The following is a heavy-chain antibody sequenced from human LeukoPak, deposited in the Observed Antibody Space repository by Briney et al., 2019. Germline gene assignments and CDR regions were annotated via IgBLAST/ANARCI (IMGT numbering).Heavy chain of an antibody. J-gene: IGHJ4*02. Sequence: GGSLRLSCAASGFTFSSYEMHWVRQAPGKGLEWVSYISSSGSTIYYADSVKGRFTISRDNAKNSLYLQMNSLRAEDTAVYYCARDSSSWYFDLWGQGNLVTVSS. CDR1: GFTFSSYE. CDR3: ARDSSSWYFDL. CDR2: ISSSGSTI. D-gene: IGHD6-13*01. V-gene: IGHV3-48*03.